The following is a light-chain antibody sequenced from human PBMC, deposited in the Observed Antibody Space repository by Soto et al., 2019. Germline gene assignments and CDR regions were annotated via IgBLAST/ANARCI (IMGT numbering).Light chain of an antibody. CDR1: SSDVGSYNL. J-gene: IGLJ2*01. CDR3: CSDSCSSGFDVI. Sequence: QSALTQPASVSGSPGQSINISCTGTSSDVGSYNLVSWYQQHPGKAPKLMIYEVSKRPSGVSNRFSGSKSGTTASPTISGLEAEDEAEYDCCSDSCSSGFDVIFGGGTKLTVL. CDR2: EVS. V-gene: IGLV2-23*02.